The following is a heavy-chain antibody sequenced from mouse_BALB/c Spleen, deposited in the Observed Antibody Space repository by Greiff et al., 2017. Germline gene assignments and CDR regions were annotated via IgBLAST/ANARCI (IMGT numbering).Heavy chain of an antibody. CDR2: IDPANGNT. D-gene: IGHD2-1*01. V-gene: IGHV14-3*02. CDR1: GFNIKDTY. CDR3: AHGNSAY. J-gene: IGHJ3*01. Sequence: EVKLMESGADLVKPGASVKLSCTASGFNIKDTYMHWVKQRPEQGLEWIGRIDPANGNTKYDPKFQGKATITADTSSNTAYLQLSSLTSEDTAVYYCAHGNSAYWGQGTLVTVSA.